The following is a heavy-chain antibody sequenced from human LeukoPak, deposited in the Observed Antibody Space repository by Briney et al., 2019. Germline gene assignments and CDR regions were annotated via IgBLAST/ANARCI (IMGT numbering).Heavy chain of an antibody. CDR3: ASVLRYFDWSFDY. D-gene: IGHD3-9*01. J-gene: IGHJ4*02. CDR2: IKQDGSEK. Sequence: GSLRLSCAASGFTFSSYWMSWVRQAPGKGLEWVANIKQDGSEKYYVDSVKGRFTISRDNAKNSLYLQMNSLRAEDTAVYYCASVLRYFDWSFDYWGQGTLATVSS. CDR1: GFTFSSYW. V-gene: IGHV3-7*01.